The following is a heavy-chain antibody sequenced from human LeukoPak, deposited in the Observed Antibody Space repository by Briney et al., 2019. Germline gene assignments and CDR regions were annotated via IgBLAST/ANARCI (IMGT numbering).Heavy chain of an antibody. CDR2: IRYDGSNK. J-gene: IGHJ3*02. Sequence: PGGSLRLSCAASGFTFSSYGMHWVRQAPGKGLEWVAFIRYDGSNKYYADSVKGRFTISRDNSKNTLYLQMNSLRAEDTAVYYCAKEGLGDYVGYCSGCSCPWIWGQGTMVTVSS. CDR3: AKEGLGDYVGYCSGCSCPWI. D-gene: IGHD2-15*01. V-gene: IGHV3-30*02. CDR1: GFTFSSYG.